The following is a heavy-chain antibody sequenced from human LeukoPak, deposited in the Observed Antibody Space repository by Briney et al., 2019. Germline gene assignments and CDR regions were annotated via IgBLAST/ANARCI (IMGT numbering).Heavy chain of an antibody. Sequence: SETLSLTSTVSGASVYSGNHYWTWIRHFPGKGLEWMGNVYYTGSTNYNPSLKSRLSFSLDTSTNQFFLNLTSVTVGDTAVYHCAREDTGGTFDYWGQGSLVTVSS. J-gene: IGHJ4*02. D-gene: IGHD1-14*01. V-gene: IGHV4-31*03. CDR1: GASVYSGNHY. CDR2: VYYTGST. CDR3: AREDTGGTFDY.